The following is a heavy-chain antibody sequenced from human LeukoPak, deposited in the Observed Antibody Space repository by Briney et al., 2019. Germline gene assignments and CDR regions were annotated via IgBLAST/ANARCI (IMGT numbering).Heavy chain of an antibody. CDR2: INPTSGGT. D-gene: IGHD3-10*01. Sequence: ASVKVSCKASGFMFTDYYIHWVRQAPGQGLEWMGWINPTSGGTNFAQRFQGRVTMTGDTSISTVYMEINGLRSDDTAVYYCARDGHYGSGSYYRSSNYYYYGMDVWGQGTTVTVSS. CDR1: GFMFTDYY. CDR3: ARDGHYGSGSYYRSSNYYYYGMDV. V-gene: IGHV1-2*02. J-gene: IGHJ6*02.